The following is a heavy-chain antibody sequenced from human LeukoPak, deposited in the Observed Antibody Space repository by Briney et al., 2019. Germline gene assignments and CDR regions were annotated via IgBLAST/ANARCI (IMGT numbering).Heavy chain of an antibody. D-gene: IGHD5-12*01. CDR3: ARTLDIWKFDY. Sequence: PSQTLSLTCTVSGGSISSGNYYWSWIRQSPGKGLEWIGYIYYSGSTYYNPSLKSRLAMSLDTSKNQFSLRLTSVTAADTAVYYCARTLDIWKFDYWGQGTLVTVSS. V-gene: IGHV4-30-4*08. J-gene: IGHJ4*02. CDR1: GGSISSGNYY. CDR2: IYYSGST.